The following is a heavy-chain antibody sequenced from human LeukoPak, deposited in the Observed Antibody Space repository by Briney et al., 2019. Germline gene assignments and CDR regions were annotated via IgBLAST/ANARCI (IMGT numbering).Heavy chain of an antibody. Sequence: VASVTVSCKSSGYTLTDYYMHWVRQAPGQGREWMGWINPNSGGTNYAQKLQGRVTMTRDTPISTAYMELSRLRSDDTAVYYCASLGGYSGYDSDYWGQGSLVTVPS. CDR2: INPNSGGT. CDR1: GYTLTDYY. J-gene: IGHJ4*02. CDR3: ASLGGYSGYDSDY. D-gene: IGHD5-12*01. V-gene: IGHV1-2*02.